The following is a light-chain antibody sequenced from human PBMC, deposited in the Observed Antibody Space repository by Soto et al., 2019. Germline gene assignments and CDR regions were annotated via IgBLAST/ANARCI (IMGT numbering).Light chain of an antibody. Sequence: DIPMTQSPSSLSASVGDRVTITCRASQGISSYLAWYQQKPGKAPKLLIYAASTLQSGVPSRFSGSGSGTEFTLTISMLHAEDVANYCCQQNNCHPITFGQGTRLE. V-gene: IGKV1-9*01. J-gene: IGKJ5*01. CDR1: QGISSY. CDR2: AAS. CDR3: QQNNCHPIT.